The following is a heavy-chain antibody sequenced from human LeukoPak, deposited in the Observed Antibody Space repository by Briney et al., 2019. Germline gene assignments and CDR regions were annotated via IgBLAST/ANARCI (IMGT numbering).Heavy chain of an antibody. V-gene: IGHV4-34*01. D-gene: IGHD3-3*01. Sequence: SETLSLTCAVYGGSFSGYYWSWIRQPPGKGLEWTGEINHSGSTNYNPSLKSRVTISVDTSKNQFSLKLSSVTAADTAVYYCARRGRFLERPPLDYWGQGTLVTVSS. CDR3: ARRGRFLERPPLDY. J-gene: IGHJ4*02. CDR2: INHSGST. CDR1: GGSFSGYY.